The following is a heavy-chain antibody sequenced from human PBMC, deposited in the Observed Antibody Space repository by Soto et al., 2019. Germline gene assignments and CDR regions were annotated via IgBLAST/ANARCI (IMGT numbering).Heavy chain of an antibody. CDR1: GFTFSSYA. J-gene: IGHJ4*01. CDR2: ISGSGGST. Sequence: EVQLLESGGGLVQPGGSLRLSCAASGFTFSSYALSWVRQAPGEGLEWVAVISGSGGSTNYADSVKGRFTISRDTSNDTLFLQMSSLRAEDTAVYYCARGGYGRVFDCWGHGSLVTVSS. CDR3: ARGGYGRVFDC. D-gene: IGHD2-15*01. V-gene: IGHV3-23*01.